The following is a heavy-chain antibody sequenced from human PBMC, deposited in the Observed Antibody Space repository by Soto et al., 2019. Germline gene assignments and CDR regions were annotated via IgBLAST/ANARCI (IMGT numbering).Heavy chain of an antibody. J-gene: IGHJ6*02. Sequence: GGSLRLSCAASGFTFSSYAMHWVRQAPGKGLEWVAVISYDGSNKYYADSVKGRFTISRDNSKNTLYLQMNSLRAEDTAVYYCARDLGEGVVPAAPGYYYGMDVWGQGTTVTVSS. CDR2: ISYDGSNK. V-gene: IGHV3-30-3*01. D-gene: IGHD2-2*01. CDR3: ARDLGEGVVPAAPGYYYGMDV. CDR1: GFTFSSYA.